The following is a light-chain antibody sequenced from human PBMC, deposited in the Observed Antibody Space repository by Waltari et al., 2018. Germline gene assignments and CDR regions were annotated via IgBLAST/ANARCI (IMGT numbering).Light chain of an antibody. J-gene: IGKJ4*01. CDR1: QSVSTY. Sequence: EIVLTQSPATLSLSPGERATLSCWASQSVSTYLASDQQRPGQPPRLLIYDSSSRATGIPARFSGSGSETDVTLTISSLDPEDVAVYYCQQRYKWPLTFGGGSKVEI. CDR2: DSS. CDR3: QQRYKWPLT. V-gene: IGKV3-11*01.